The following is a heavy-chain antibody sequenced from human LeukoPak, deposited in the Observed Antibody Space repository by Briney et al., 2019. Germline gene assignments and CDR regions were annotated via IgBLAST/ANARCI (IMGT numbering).Heavy chain of an antibody. V-gene: IGHV4-4*02. J-gene: IGHJ4*02. Sequence: SETLSLTCTVSGDSINSLDLWSWVRQPPGKGLEWIGEMYLSGTTHSNPSVKSRVTISIDKSKNKFFLNLSSVTAADTAVYYCAGLVGRYSSGLYYYYFDYWGQGTLVTVSS. CDR3: AGLVGRYSSGLYYYYFDY. D-gene: IGHD3-22*01. CDR2: MYLSGTT. CDR1: GDSINSLDL.